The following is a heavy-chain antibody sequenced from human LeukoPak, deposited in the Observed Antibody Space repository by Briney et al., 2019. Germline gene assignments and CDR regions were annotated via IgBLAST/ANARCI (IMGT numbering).Heavy chain of an antibody. Sequence: GASVKVSCKASGYTFTAYYMHWVRQAPGQGLEWMGWINPKSGGTKYVQKFQGRVTMTSDTSISTAYMEVSRLRTDDTAVYHCARVRYDYGGKDFDYWGQGTLVTVSS. D-gene: IGHD4-23*01. CDR1: GYTFTAYY. CDR2: INPKSGGT. V-gene: IGHV1-2*02. CDR3: ARVRYDYGGKDFDY. J-gene: IGHJ4*02.